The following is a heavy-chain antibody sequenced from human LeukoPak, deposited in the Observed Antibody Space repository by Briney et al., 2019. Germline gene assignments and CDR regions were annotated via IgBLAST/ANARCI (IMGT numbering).Heavy chain of an antibody. CDR2: ISANNSNT. J-gene: IGHJ5*02. D-gene: IGHD3-10*01. CDR1: GYTFTSYG. Sequence: ASVTVSCKASGYTFTSYGISWVRQAPGQGLEWMGWISANNSNTDYSQKLQGRVTMTTDTSTSTAYMELRSLRSDDTAVYYCARDRFGEKWFDPWGQGTLVPVSS. V-gene: IGHV1-18*01. CDR3: ARDRFGEKWFDP.